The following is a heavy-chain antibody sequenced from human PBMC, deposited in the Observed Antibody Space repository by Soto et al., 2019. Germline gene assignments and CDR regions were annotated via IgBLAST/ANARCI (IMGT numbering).Heavy chain of an antibody. J-gene: IGHJ4*02. Sequence: GASVKVSCKASGYTFTSYGISWVRQAPGQGLEWMGWISAYNGNTNYAQKLQGRVTMTTDTSTSTAYMELRSLRSDDTAVYYCARDPPYDYVWGSYRPPHFDYWGQGTLVTVSS. D-gene: IGHD3-16*02. CDR3: ARDPPYDYVWGSYRPPHFDY. V-gene: IGHV1-18*01. CDR2: ISAYNGNT. CDR1: GYTFTSYG.